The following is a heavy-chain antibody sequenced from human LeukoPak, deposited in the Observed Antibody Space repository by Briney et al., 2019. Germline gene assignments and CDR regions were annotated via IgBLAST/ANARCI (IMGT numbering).Heavy chain of an antibody. CDR3: ARRAYCGGDCYSHDNYYMDV. D-gene: IGHD2-21*02. Sequence: ASVKVSCKASGYTFTSYGISWVRQAPGQGLEWMGWISAYNGNTNYAQKLQGRVTMTTDTSTSTAYMELRSLRSDDTAVYYCARRAYCGGDCYSHDNYYMDVWGKGTTVTVSS. J-gene: IGHJ6*03. V-gene: IGHV1-18*01. CDR2: ISAYNGNT. CDR1: GYTFTSYG.